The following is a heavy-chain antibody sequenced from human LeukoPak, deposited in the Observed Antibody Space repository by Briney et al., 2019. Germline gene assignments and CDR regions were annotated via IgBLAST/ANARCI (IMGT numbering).Heavy chain of an antibody. Sequence: ASVKVSCKASGYTFTSYGISWVRQAPGQGLEWMGWISAYNGNTNYAQKLQGRVTMTTDTSTSTAYMELRSLRSDDTAVYYCAICSLGLWSGYLLCPDHGGQGTLVTVSS. CDR3: AICSLGLWSGYLLCPDH. J-gene: IGHJ5*02. V-gene: IGHV1-18*01. CDR2: ISAYNGNT. CDR1: GYTFTSYG. D-gene: IGHD3-3*01.